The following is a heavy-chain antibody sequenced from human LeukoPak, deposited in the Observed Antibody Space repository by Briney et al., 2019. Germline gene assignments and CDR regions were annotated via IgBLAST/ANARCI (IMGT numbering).Heavy chain of an antibody. CDR2: FDPEDGET. V-gene: IGHV1-24*01. CDR1: GYTLTELS. Sequence: GASVKVSCKVSGYTLTELSMHWVRQAPGKGLEWMGGFDPEDGETIYAQKFQGRVTMTEDTSTDTAYMELSSLRSEDTAVYYCVFGYYDSSGGYFDYWGQGTLVTVSS. D-gene: IGHD3-22*01. J-gene: IGHJ4*02. CDR3: VFGYYDSSGGYFDY.